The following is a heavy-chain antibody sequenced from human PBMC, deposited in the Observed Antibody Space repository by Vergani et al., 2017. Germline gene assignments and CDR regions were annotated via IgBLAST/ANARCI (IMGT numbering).Heavy chain of an antibody. CDR2: IYYSGST. CDR1: GGSVSSGSYY. CDR3: ARGGPQYYYYGMDV. Sequence: QVQLQESGPGLVKPSETLSLTCTVSGGSVSSGSYYWSWIRQPPGKGLEWIGYIYYSGSTNYNPSLKSRVTISVDTSKNQFSLKLSSVTAADTAVYYCARGGPQYYYYGMDVWGQGTTVTVSS. D-gene: IGHD3-10*01. J-gene: IGHJ6*02. V-gene: IGHV4-61*01.